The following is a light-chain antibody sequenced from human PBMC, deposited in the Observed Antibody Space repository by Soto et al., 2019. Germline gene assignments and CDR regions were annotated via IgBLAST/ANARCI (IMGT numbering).Light chain of an antibody. V-gene: IGKV2D-29*01. CDR2: GVS. CDR3: MQSIQLPRT. Sequence: DIVMTQTPLFLSVTPGQPATISCKSSQSLLHVDAKNYLYWYLQKPGQPPRLLIYGVSNRFTGVPDRFSGSGLGTDFTLKISRVEAEDVRVYYCMQSIQLPRTFGQWTKVEIK. J-gene: IGKJ1*01. CDR1: QSLLHVDAKNY.